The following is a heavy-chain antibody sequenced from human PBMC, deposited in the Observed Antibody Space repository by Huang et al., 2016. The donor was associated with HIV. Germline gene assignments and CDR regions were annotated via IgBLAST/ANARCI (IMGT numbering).Heavy chain of an antibody. CDR2: ISGSGGRT. J-gene: IGHJ4*02. CDR1: GFTFSSYA. V-gene: IGHV3-23*01. Sequence: EVQLLESGGGLVQPGGSLRLSCAASGFTFSSYAMGWVRQGPGKGLEWVSSISGSGGRTYYADSVKGRFTIARDNSKNTLYLQMNSLRAEDTAVYYCAKGSITMIVVVISFDYWGQGTLVTVSS. CDR3: AKGSITMIVVVISFDY. D-gene: IGHD3-22*01.